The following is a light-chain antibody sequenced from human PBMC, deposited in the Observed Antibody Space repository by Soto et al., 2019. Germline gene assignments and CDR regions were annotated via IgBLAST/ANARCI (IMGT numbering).Light chain of an antibody. CDR3: GSWDSSLSAYV. CDR2: DDN. V-gene: IGLV1-51*01. CDR1: GSNIGGNS. Sequence: QSVLTQPPSVSAAPGQKVTISCSGSGSNIGGNSVSWYQQLPGTAPKLLIYDDNKRPSGIPDRFSDSKSGTSATLGITGFQTGDEADYYCGSWDSSLSAYVFGTGTKV. J-gene: IGLJ1*01.